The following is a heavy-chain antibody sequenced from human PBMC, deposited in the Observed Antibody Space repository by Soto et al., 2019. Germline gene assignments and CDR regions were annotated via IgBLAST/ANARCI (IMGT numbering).Heavy chain of an antibody. CDR3: ARDKGGYDSSGYAFDI. Sequence: QVPLVQSGAEVKKPGSSVKVSCKASGGTFSSYAISWVRQAPGQGLEWMGGIIPIFGTANYAQKFQGRVTITADESTSTAYMELSSLRSEDTAVYYCARDKGGYDSSGYAFDIWGQGTMVTVSS. V-gene: IGHV1-69*01. J-gene: IGHJ3*02. D-gene: IGHD3-22*01. CDR2: IIPIFGTA. CDR1: GGTFSSYA.